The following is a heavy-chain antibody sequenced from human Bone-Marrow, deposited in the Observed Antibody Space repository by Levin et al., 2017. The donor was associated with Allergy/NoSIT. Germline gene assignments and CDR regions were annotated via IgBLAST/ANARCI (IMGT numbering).Heavy chain of an antibody. J-gene: IGHJ5*02. V-gene: IGHV3-7*01. D-gene: IGHD3-3*01. CDR1: GFTFSSYW. CDR3: ARVLNLFGVVPNWFDP. Sequence: GGSLRLSCAASGFTFSSYWMSWVRQAPGKGLEWVANIKQDGSEKYYVDSVKGRFTISRDNAKNSLYLQMNSLRAEDTAVYYCARVLNLFGVVPNWFDPWGQGTLVTVSS. CDR2: IKQDGSEK.